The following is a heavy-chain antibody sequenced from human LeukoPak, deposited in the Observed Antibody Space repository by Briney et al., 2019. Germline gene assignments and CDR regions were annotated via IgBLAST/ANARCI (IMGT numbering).Heavy chain of an antibody. J-gene: IGHJ4*02. Sequence: ASVKVSCKASGYTFTSYDINWVRQATGQGLEWMGWMNPNSGNTGYAQKFQGRVTMTRNTSISTAYMELSSLRSEDTAVYYCARVSSSGGWYYFDYWGQGTLVTVSS. CDR2: MNPNSGNT. V-gene: IGHV1-8*01. CDR3: ARVSSSGGWYYFDY. CDR1: GYTFTSYD. D-gene: IGHD2-15*01.